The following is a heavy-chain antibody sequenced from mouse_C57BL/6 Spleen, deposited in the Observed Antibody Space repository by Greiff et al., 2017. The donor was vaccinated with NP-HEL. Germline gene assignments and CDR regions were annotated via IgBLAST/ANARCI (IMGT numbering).Heavy chain of an antibody. CDR2: ISSGGDYI. V-gene: IGHV5-9-1*02. CDR3: TREGYYGHWYFDV. D-gene: IGHD1-1*01. J-gene: IGHJ1*03. CDR1: GFTFSSYA. Sequence: EVNLVESGEGLVKPGGSLKLSCAASGFTFSSYAMSWVRQTPEKRLEWVAYISSGGDYIYYADTVKGRFTISRDNARNTLYLQMSSLKSEDTAMYYCTREGYYGHWYFDVWGTGTTVTVSS.